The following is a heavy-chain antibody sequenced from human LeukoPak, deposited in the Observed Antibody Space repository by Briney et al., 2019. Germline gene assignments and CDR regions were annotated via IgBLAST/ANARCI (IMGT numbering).Heavy chain of an antibody. CDR2: ISSSSSYI. CDR3: AKDERYYFDY. Sequence: GGSLRLSXAASGFTFSSYSMNWVRQAPGKGLEWVSSISSSSSYIYYADSVKGRFTISRDNSKNTLYLQMNSLRAEDTAVYYCAKDERYYFDYWGQGTLVTVSS. J-gene: IGHJ4*02. CDR1: GFTFSSYS. V-gene: IGHV3-21*01.